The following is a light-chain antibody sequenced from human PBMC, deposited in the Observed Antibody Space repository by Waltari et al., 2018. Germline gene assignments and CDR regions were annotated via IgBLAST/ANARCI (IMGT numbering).Light chain of an antibody. CDR3: LQDYSYPRT. CDR1: QGIRND. V-gene: IGKV1-6*01. J-gene: IGKJ1*01. CDR2: AAS. Sequence: AMQVTPSPSPLSASVGDRVPITCPASQGIRNDLCWYQQKPGKTPKLLIYAASSLQIGVPSRFSGSGSGTDFTLTISSLQPEDFATYYCLQDYSYPRTFGQGTKVEIK.